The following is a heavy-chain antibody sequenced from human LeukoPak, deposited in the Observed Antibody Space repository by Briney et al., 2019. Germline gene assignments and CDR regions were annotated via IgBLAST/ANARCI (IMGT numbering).Heavy chain of an antibody. J-gene: IGHJ5*01. D-gene: IGHD2-21*02. V-gene: IGHV1-2*02. Sequence: ASVKVSCKASGYTFTGFFMHWVRQAPGQGLEWMGWINPNIGDAYYAQKFQGRVTMTRDRSINTAYMELSRLTSDDSAVYYCARMDLDGGDSIGFDSWGQGTLVTVSS. CDR1: GYTFTGFF. CDR2: INPNIGDA. CDR3: ARMDLDGGDSIGFDS.